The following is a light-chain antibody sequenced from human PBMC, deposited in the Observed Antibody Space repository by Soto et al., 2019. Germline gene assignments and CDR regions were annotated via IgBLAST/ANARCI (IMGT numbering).Light chain of an antibody. CDR2: DVS. J-gene: IGLJ2*01. V-gene: IGLV2-14*01. CDR3: SSYTSSSTLV. CDR1: SSDVGGYNY. Sequence: QSALTQPASVSGSPGQSITISCTGTSSDVGGYNYVSWYQQHPGKAPKLMIYDVSKRPSGVSNRFSGSKSGNTASLNISGLPAEDEADYYCSSYTSSSTLVFGGGTKLTVL.